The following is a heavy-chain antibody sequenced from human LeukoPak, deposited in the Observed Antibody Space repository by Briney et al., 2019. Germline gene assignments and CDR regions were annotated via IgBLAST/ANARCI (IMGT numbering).Heavy chain of an antibody. CDR3: AKDLQWKILLAFDI. Sequence: GRSLRLSCAASGFTFGDYAMNWVRQAPGKGLEWVAGISWNGGSIGYADSVKGRFTISRDNAKNSLYLQMNSLRAEDMALYYCAKDLQWKILLAFDIWGQGTMVTVSS. D-gene: IGHD1-26*01. CDR1: GFTFGDYA. V-gene: IGHV3-9*03. CDR2: ISWNGGSI. J-gene: IGHJ3*02.